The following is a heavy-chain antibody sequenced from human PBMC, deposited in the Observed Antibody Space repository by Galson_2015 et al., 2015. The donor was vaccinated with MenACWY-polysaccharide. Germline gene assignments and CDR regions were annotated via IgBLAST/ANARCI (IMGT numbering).Heavy chain of an antibody. CDR3: ARSPGGYSSGGQIDS. CDR1: GGSLTAYY. Sequence: ETLSLTCSVSGGSLTAYYWAWVRQPPGKGLEWIGCIYYSGGTKYSPSHNSRVTISVDTSNNKFSLKLSSVTAADTAVYYCARSPGGYSSGGQIDSWGQGSLVTVSS. J-gene: IGHJ4*02. V-gene: IGHV4-59*01. CDR2: IYYSGGT. D-gene: IGHD5-18*01.